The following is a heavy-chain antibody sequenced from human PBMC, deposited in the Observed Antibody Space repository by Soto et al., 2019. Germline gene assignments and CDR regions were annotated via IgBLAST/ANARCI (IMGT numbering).Heavy chain of an antibody. CDR3: AKNGAGRREDYYMDV. CDR1: GFTFSSYG. J-gene: IGHJ6*03. CDR2: ISYDGSNK. Sequence: QVQLVESGGGVVQPGRSLRLSCAASGFTFSSYGMHWVRQAPGKGLEWVAVISYDGSNKYYADSVKGRFTISRDNSKNTLYLHMNSLRVEDTVVYYCAKNGAGRREDYYMDVWGKGTTVTVSS. V-gene: IGHV3-30*18. D-gene: IGHD3-10*01.